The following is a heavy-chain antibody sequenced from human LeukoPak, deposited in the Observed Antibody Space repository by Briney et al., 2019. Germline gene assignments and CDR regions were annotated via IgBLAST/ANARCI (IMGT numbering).Heavy chain of an antibody. Sequence: SETLSLTCAVYGGSFSGYYWSWIRQPPGKGLEWIGEINHSGSTNYNPSLKSRVTISVDTSKNQFSLKLSSVTAADTAVYYCARDREQLWSNYYYYYMDVWGKGTTVTISS. CDR1: GGSFSGYY. V-gene: IGHV4-34*01. D-gene: IGHD5-18*01. CDR2: INHSGST. J-gene: IGHJ6*03. CDR3: ARDREQLWSNYYYYYMDV.